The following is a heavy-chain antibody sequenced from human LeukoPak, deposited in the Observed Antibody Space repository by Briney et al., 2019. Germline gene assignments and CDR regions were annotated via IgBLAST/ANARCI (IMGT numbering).Heavy chain of an antibody. CDR3: VRYGSGSYGP. J-gene: IGHJ5*02. Sequence: PSETLSLTCSVSGGSITYYYWSWIRQPPGKGLEWIGYIYFTGSTNYSPFLKSRVTISLDTSKNQFSLNLRSVTAADTAMYYCVRYGSGSYGPWGQGTLVTVSS. CDR2: IYFTGST. D-gene: IGHD3-10*01. CDR1: GGSITYYY. V-gene: IGHV4-59*01.